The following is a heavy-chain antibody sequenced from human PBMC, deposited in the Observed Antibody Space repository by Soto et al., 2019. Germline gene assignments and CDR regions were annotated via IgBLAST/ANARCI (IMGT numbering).Heavy chain of an antibody. CDR3: AKDRIGWLVQN. CDR2: ISGSGGST. CDR1: GFTFSSYA. Sequence: GEALKISCAASGFTFSSYAMSLVRQAPGKGLEWGSAISGSGGSTYYADSVKGRFTISRDNSKMTLYLQMNSLRAEDTAVYYCAKDRIGWLVQNWGQGTLVTVSS. J-gene: IGHJ4*02. V-gene: IGHV3-23*01. D-gene: IGHD6-19*01.